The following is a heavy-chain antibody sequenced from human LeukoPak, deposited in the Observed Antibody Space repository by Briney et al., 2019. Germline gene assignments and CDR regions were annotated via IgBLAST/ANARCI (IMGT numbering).Heavy chain of an antibody. V-gene: IGHV4-34*01. D-gene: IGHD3-22*01. CDR2: INHSGST. CDR1: GGSFSGYY. J-gene: IGHJ4*02. Sequence: SETLSLTCAVYGGSFSGYYWSWIRQPPGKGPEWIGEINHSGSTNYNPSLKSRVTISVDTSKNQFSLKLSSVTAADTAVYYCARVGRFITMIVVVTKGYFDYWGQGTLVTVSS. CDR3: ARVGRFITMIVVVTKGYFDY.